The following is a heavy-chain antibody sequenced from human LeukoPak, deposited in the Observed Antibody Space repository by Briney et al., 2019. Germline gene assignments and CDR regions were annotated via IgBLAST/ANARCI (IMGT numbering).Heavy chain of an antibody. D-gene: IGHD3-10*01. CDR2: FYYTGST. CDR3: ARAPLWFGIPFDP. CDR1: GDSITDYY. V-gene: IGHV4-59*01. Sequence: SETLSLTCTVSGDSITDYYWTWIRQPPGKGLEWIGYFYYTGSTNYNPSHKSRVTISVDTSKNQFSLKLSSVTAADTAVYYCARAPLWFGIPFDPWGQGTLVTVSS. J-gene: IGHJ5*02.